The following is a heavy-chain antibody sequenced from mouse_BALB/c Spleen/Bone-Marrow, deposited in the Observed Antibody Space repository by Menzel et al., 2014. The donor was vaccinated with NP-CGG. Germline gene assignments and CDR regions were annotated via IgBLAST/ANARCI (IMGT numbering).Heavy chain of an antibody. CDR1: GFNIKDTY. Sequence: EVQLQQSGAELVKPGASVKLSCTASGFNIKDTYMHWVKQRPEQGLEWIGRIDPANGNTKYDPKFQGKATITPDTSSNTAYLQLSSLTSEDTAVYYCARWEYYAMDYWGQGTSVTVSS. D-gene: IGHD4-1*01. CDR2: IDPANGNT. V-gene: IGHV14-3*02. CDR3: ARWEYYAMDY. J-gene: IGHJ4*01.